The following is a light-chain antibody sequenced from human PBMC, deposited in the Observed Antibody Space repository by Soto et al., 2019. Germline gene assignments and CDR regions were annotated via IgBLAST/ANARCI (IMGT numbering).Light chain of an antibody. Sequence: QSASVSGSPGQSITISCTGTSSDVGSYDLVSWYQQRPGRAPRLMIFEVAKRPSGISTRFSGSKSGNTASLTISGLQAVDEADYFCCSYTSTNTLVFGGGTKVTVL. CDR2: EVA. V-gene: IGLV2-23*02. CDR3: CSYTSTNTLV. CDR1: SSDVGSYDL. J-gene: IGLJ2*01.